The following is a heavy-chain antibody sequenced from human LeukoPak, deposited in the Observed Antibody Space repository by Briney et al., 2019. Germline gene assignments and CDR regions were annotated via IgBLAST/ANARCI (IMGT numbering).Heavy chain of an antibody. Sequence: PGGSLRLSCAASGFTFSSYSMNWVRQAPGKGLEWVSSISSSSSYIYYADSVKGRFTISRDNAKNSLYLQMNSLRAEDTAVYYWARATYCSSTSCYKGNAFDIWGQGTMVTVSS. D-gene: IGHD2-2*02. CDR3: ARATYCSSTSCYKGNAFDI. CDR2: ISSSSSYI. CDR1: GFTFSSYS. V-gene: IGHV3-21*01. J-gene: IGHJ3*02.